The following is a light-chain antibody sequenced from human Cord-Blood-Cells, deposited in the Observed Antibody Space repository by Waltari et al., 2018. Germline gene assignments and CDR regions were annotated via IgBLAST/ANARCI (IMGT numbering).Light chain of an antibody. J-gene: IGLJ3*02. Sequence: QSALTQPASVSGSPGQSITISCTGTSSDVGGYNYVPWYQQHPGKAPKLMVYDVSKRPSGVSNRFSGSKSGNAASLTISGRQAEDEADYYCSSYTSSSTWVFGGGTKLTVL. CDR1: SSDVGGYNY. V-gene: IGLV2-14*01. CDR2: DVS. CDR3: SSYTSSSTWV.